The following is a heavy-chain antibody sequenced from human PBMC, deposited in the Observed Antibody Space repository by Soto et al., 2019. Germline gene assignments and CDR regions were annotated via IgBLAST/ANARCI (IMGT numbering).Heavy chain of an antibody. J-gene: IGHJ4*02. CDR3: AKDLSPLGYCSGGSCYSDY. CDR2: ISGSGGST. D-gene: IGHD2-15*01. CDR1: GYPFSSYS. Sequence: GGSLRLSCAASGYPFSSYSMSWVRKAPGKGLEWVSVISGSGGSTYYADSVKGRFTISRDNSKNTLYLQMNSLRAEDTAVYYCAKDLSPLGYCSGGSCYSDYWGQGTLVTVSS. V-gene: IGHV3-23*01.